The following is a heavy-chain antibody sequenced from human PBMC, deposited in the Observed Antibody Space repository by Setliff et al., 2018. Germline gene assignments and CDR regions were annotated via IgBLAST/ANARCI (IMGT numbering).Heavy chain of an antibody. J-gene: IGHJ4*02. CDR1: GFTFRDAWMN. CDR3: ARQTSYRPADY. V-gene: IGHV4-38-2*02. CDR2: LYYSGST. D-gene: IGHD1-26*01. Sequence: SETLRLSCTASGFTFRDAWMNWVRQSPGKGLEWIGSLYYSGSTYYNPSLKSRVTISVDTSKNQFSLKLSSVTAADTAVYYCARQTSYRPADYWGQGTLVTVSS.